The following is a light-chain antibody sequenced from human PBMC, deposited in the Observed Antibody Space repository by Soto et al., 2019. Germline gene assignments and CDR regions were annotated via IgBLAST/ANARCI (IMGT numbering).Light chain of an antibody. V-gene: IGLV3-1*01. Sequence: SYELTHPPSVSGSPGQTASITCSGDKLGDKYACWYQQKPGQSPVLVIYQDSKRPSGIPERFSGSNSGNTATLTISGTQAMDEADYYCQAWDSSTHVVFGGGTKLTVL. CDR1: KLGDKY. CDR2: QDS. J-gene: IGLJ2*01. CDR3: QAWDSSTHVV.